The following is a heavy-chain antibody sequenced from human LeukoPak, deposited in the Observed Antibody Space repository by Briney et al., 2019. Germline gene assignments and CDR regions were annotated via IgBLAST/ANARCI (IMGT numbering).Heavy chain of an antibody. V-gene: IGHV3-23*01. CDR1: GFTVTSYG. J-gene: IGHJ4*02. D-gene: IGHD5-18*01. CDR3: AKDSQQLWSQKYFDY. Sequence: LAGGSLRLSCAASGFTVTSYGMSWVRQAPGKGLEWVSAISASGGTTYYADSVKGRFTISRDISKNTLYLQMNSLRAEDTAVYYCAKDSQQLWSQKYFDYWGQGTLVTVSS. CDR2: ISASGGTT.